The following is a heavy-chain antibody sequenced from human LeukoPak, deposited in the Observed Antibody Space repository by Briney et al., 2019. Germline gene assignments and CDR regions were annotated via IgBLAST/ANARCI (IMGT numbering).Heavy chain of an antibody. V-gene: IGHV1-69*05. Sequence: ASVKISCKASGGTFSSYAISWVRQAPGQGLEWMGRIIPIFGTANYAQKFQGRVTITTDESTSTAYMELSSLRSEDTAVYYCASLCGGDCYFDYWGQGTLVTVSS. CDR1: GGTFSSYA. D-gene: IGHD2-21*02. CDR3: ASLCGGDCYFDY. CDR2: IIPIFGTA. J-gene: IGHJ4*02.